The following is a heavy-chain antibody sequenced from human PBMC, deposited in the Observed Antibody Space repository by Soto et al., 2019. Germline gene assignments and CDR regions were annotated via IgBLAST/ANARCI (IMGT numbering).Heavy chain of an antibody. CDR3: ARGRRGGRGSIIDVDY. D-gene: IGHD2-15*01. J-gene: IGHJ4*02. Sequence: PSETLSLTCTVSGGSISSGDYYWSWIRQPPGKGLEWIGYIYYSGSTYYNPSLKSRVTISVDTSKNQFSLKLSSVTAADTAVYYCARGRRGGRGSIIDVDYWGQGTLVT. CDR2: IYYSGST. CDR1: GGSISSGDYY. V-gene: IGHV4-30-4*01.